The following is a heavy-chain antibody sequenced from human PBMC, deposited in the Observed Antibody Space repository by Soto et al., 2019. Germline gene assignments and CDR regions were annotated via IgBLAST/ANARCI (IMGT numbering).Heavy chain of an antibody. Sequence: QVQLVQSAAEMKKPGASVKVSCEASGYIFTSYHMHWVRQAPGQGLEWLGIMNPAAGSVGYAEQVEGRVTMTRDTSSNTVKIDLTMLRADDKSVYYCERGGLCDGLSCYSLMKDYGMDVWGEVATVTVSS. D-gene: IGHD2-15*01. CDR2: MNPAAGSV. J-gene: IGHJ6*02. CDR1: GYIFTSYH. CDR3: ERGGLCDGLSCYSLMKDYGMDV. V-gene: IGHV1-46*01.